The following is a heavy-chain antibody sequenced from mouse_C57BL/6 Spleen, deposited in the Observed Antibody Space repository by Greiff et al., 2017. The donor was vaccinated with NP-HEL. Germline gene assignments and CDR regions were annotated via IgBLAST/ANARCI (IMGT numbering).Heavy chain of an antibody. D-gene: IGHD1-1*02. CDR1: GYTFTSYW. J-gene: IGHJ2*01. Sequence: QVQLQQPGAELVMPGASVKLSCKASGYTFTSYWMHWVKQRPGQGLEWIGEIDPSDSYTNYNQKFKGKSTLTVDKSSSTAYMQLSSLTSEDSAVYYGASQVGDYFDYWGQGTTLTVSS. V-gene: IGHV1-69*01. CDR3: ASQVGDYFDY. CDR2: IDPSDSYT.